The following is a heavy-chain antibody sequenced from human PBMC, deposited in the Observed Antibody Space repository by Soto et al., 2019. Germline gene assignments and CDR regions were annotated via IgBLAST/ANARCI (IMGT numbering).Heavy chain of an antibody. D-gene: IGHD3-3*01. V-gene: IGHV4-39*01. Sequence: QLLESGPGLVKPSETLSLTCTVSGGSISSSSYYWGWIRQPPGKGLEWIGSIYYSGSTYYNPSLKSRVTISVDTSKNQFSLKLSSVTAADTAVYYCAGHLLVCGVVAAVDYWGQGTLVTVSS. CDR2: IYYSGST. J-gene: IGHJ4*02. CDR1: GGSISSSSYY. CDR3: AGHLLVCGVVAAVDY.